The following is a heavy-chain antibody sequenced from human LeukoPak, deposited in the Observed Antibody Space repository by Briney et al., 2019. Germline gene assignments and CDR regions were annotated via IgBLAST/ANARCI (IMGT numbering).Heavy chain of an antibody. CDR3: ARGLYYYDVHDAFDI. CDR1: GGSISAYY. D-gene: IGHD3-22*01. Sequence: SETLSLTCTVSGGSISAYYWTWIRQPPGKGLEWIGYIYYNGNTYFNPSLRSRVTISVDTSKNQFSLRLTSVTAADTAVYYCARGLYYYDVHDAFDIWGQGTMVTVSS. V-gene: IGHV4-59*01. CDR2: IYYNGNT. J-gene: IGHJ3*02.